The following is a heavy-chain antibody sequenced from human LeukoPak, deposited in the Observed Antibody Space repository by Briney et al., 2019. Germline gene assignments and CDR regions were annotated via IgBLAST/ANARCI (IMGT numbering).Heavy chain of an antibody. CDR3: ARGIGYYDSSGYPGPGWFDY. J-gene: IGHJ4*02. Sequence: ASVKVSCTASGYTFTSYGISWVRQAPGQGLEWMGWIIAYNGNTNYAQKLQGRVTMTTDTSTSTAYMELRSLRSDDTAVYYCARGIGYYDSSGYPGPGWFDYWGQGTLVTVSS. CDR2: IIAYNGNT. CDR1: GYTFTSYG. V-gene: IGHV1-18*01. D-gene: IGHD3-22*01.